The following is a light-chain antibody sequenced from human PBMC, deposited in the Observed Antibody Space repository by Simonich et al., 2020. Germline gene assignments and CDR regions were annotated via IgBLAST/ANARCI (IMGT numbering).Light chain of an antibody. CDR2: GAS. V-gene: IGKV3-15*01. CDR1: QSFSSN. CDR3: QQYNNWPPWT. J-gene: IGKJ1*01. Sequence: EIVMTQSPATLSVSPGERATLSCKASQSFSSNLAWYPQKPGQAPRLLIYGASPMATGIPARVSGSGSGTEFTLTISSLQSEDFAVYYCQQYNNWPPWTFGQGTKVEIK.